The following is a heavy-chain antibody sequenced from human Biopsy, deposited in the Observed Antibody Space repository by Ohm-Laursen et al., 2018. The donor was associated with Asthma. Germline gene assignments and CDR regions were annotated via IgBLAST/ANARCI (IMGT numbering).Heavy chain of an antibody. CDR2: ILSDGGEP. V-gene: IGHV3-33*06. CDR3: ANESYLRGFGHTLDL. Sequence: SLRLSCTASGFTFRHYTLHWVRQAPGKGLEWVAFILSDGGEPSYADSVKGRFSISRGNSKSTVYLQMNSLRAGDTAVYYCANESYLRGFGHTLDLWGQGTQVTFS. D-gene: IGHD5-12*01. CDR1: GFTFRHYT. J-gene: IGHJ5*02.